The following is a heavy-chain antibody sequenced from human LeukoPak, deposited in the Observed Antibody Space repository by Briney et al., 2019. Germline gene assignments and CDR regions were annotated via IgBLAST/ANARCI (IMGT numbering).Heavy chain of an antibody. D-gene: IGHD2-2*01. J-gene: IGHJ6*02. CDR3: ARDSHCSSTSCYDYYYYGMDV. V-gene: IGHV3-48*02. Sequence: GGSLRLSCAASGFTFSSYSMNWVRQAPGKGLEWVSYISSSSSTLYYADSVKGRFTISRDNAKNSLYLQMNSLRDEDTAVYYCARDSHCSSTSCYDYYYYGMDVWGQGTTVTVSS. CDR2: ISSSSSTL. CDR1: GFTFSSYS.